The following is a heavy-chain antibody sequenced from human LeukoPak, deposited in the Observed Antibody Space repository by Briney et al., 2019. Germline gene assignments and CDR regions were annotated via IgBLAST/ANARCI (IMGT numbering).Heavy chain of an antibody. CDR3: AREEHDSSSWYYYFDY. V-gene: IGHV3-21*01. J-gene: IGHJ4*02. D-gene: IGHD6-13*01. Sequence: GGSLRLPCAASGFTFRTYSMNWFRQAPGKGLEWVSSISSSSTYINYTDSVKGRFTISRDNAKNSLYLQMNSLRAEDTAVYYCAREEHDSSSWYYYFDYWGQGTLVTVSS. CDR1: GFTFRTYS. CDR2: ISSSSTYI.